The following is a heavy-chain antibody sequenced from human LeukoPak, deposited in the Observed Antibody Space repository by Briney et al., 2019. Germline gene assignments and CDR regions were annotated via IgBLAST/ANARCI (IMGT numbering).Heavy chain of an antibody. CDR1: GYNFSTYG. D-gene: IGHD3-22*01. CDR2: ISAHNENT. J-gene: IGHJ4*02. V-gene: IGHV1-18*01. CDR3: EGSYYDSTDYYDY. Sequence: ASVKVSCKASGYNFSTYGITWVRQAPGQGLEWMGWISAHNENTNYAQKFQGRVTMTRDISTTTAYMELRSLTSDDTAVYYCEGSYYDSTDYYDYWGQGTLVTVSP.